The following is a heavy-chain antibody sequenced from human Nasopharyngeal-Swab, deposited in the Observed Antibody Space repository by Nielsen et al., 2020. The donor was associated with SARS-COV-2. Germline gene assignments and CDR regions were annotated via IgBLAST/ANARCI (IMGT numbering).Heavy chain of an antibody. Sequence: ASVKVSCKTSGYTFTTYSMHWVRQAPGQGLEWMGVINPNDGSTSNAQNFQGRVTMTSDTSTSTVYMELSSLRSEDTAVYYCAREGEYGAYDAPDYWGQGALVTVSS. CDR1: GYTFTTYS. D-gene: IGHD5-12*01. V-gene: IGHV1-46*01. CDR3: AREGEYGAYDAPDY. J-gene: IGHJ4*02. CDR2: INPNDGST.